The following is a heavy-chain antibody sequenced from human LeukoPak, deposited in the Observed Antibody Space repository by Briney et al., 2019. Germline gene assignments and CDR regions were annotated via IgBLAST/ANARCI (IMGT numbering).Heavy chain of an antibody. CDR1: GFTFSSYW. Sequence: GGSLRLSCAASGFTFSSYWMSWVRQAPGKGLEWVANIKQDGSEKYYVDSVKGRFTISRDNAKNSLYLQMNSLRAEDTAVYYCARVLGDSSGYYYYFDYWGQGTLVSVFS. V-gene: IGHV3-7*01. CDR3: ARVLGDSSGYYYYFDY. D-gene: IGHD3-22*01. CDR2: IKQDGSEK. J-gene: IGHJ4*02.